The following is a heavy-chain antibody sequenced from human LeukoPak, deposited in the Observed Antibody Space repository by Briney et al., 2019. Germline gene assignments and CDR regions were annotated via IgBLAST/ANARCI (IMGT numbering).Heavy chain of an antibody. D-gene: IGHD5-12*01. Sequence: PGGSLRLSCAASGFTFSSYAMSWVRQAPGKGLEWVSAISGSGGSTYYADSVKGRFTISRDNSKNTLYLQMNSLRAEDTAVYYSAKDLEYIVATFPDYWGQGTLVTVSS. V-gene: IGHV3-23*01. CDR2: ISGSGGST. J-gene: IGHJ4*02. CDR1: GFTFSSYA. CDR3: AKDLEYIVATFPDY.